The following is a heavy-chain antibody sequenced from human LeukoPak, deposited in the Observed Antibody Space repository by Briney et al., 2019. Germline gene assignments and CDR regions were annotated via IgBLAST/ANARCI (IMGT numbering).Heavy chain of an antibody. Sequence: ASVTVSCTASGGTFSSYAISWVRQAPGQGLEWMGGIIPIFGTANYAQKFQGRVTITTDESTSTAYMELSSLRSEDTAVYYCARDYGRFSSGYYIPHAFDIWGQGTMVTVSS. CDR3: ARDYGRFSSGYYIPHAFDI. CDR1: GGTFSSYA. D-gene: IGHD3-22*01. V-gene: IGHV1-69*05. J-gene: IGHJ3*02. CDR2: IIPIFGTA.